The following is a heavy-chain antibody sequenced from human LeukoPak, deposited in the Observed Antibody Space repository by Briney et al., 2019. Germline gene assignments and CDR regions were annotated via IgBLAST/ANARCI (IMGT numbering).Heavy chain of an antibody. V-gene: IGHV4-59*12. CDR2: VYNSGNT. CDR1: GGSISIYY. CDR3: ARPGKMLLAAFDI. Sequence: SETLSLTCTVSGGSISIYYWSWVQQPPGKGLEWMGYVYNSGNTDYNPSLKSRVTISADTSKNQFSLKLTSVTAADTAVYYCARPGKMLLAAFDIWGQGTMVTVSS. J-gene: IGHJ3*02. D-gene: IGHD2-21*01.